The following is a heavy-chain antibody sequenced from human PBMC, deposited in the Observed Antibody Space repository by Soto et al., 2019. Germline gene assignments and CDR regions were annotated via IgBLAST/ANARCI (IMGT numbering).Heavy chain of an antibody. V-gene: IGHV4-59*01. CDR2: IYYSGRT. J-gene: IGHJ4*02. CDR3: ARMRGLGEISPYFDY. Sequence: QVQLQESGPGLVKPSETLSLTCSVSGGSISDYQWNWIRQPPGKGLEWIGNIYYSGRTNYNPSLKSRVTISLDTSTKQFSLRLRSVTAADTAVYYCARMRGLGEISPYFDYWAREPWSPSP. D-gene: IGHD3-16*02. CDR1: GGSISDYQ.